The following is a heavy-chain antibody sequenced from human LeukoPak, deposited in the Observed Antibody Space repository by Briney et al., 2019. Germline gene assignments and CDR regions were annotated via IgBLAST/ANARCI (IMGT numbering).Heavy chain of an antibody. CDR1: GFTFSSYE. J-gene: IGHJ4*02. CDR3: ARDGYCSGGSCYWLAEFDY. CDR2: ISSSGSTI. D-gene: IGHD2-15*01. V-gene: IGHV3-48*03. Sequence: GGSLRLSCAASGFTFSSYEMNWVRQAPGKGLEWVSYISSSGSTIYYADSVKGRFTISRDNAKNSLYPQMNSLRAEDTAVYYCARDGYCSGGSCYWLAEFDYWGQGTLVTVSS.